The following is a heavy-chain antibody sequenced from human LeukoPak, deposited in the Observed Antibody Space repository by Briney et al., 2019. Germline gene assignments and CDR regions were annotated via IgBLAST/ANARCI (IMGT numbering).Heavy chain of an antibody. CDR3: ASNDCSSTSCYGNYYMDV. J-gene: IGHJ6*03. Sequence: ASVKVSCKASGYTFTSYAMSWVRQAPGQGLEWMGWINPNSGGTNYAQKFQGRVTMTRDTSISTAYMELSRLRSDDTAVYYCASNDCSSTSCYGNYYMDVWGKGTTVTVSS. CDR1: GYTFTSYA. CDR2: INPNSGGT. V-gene: IGHV1-2*02. D-gene: IGHD2-2*01.